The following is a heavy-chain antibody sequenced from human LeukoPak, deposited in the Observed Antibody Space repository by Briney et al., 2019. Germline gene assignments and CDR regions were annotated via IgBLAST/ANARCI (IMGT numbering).Heavy chain of an antibody. J-gene: IGHJ4*02. Sequence: GGSLRLSCAASGFTVSSNYMSWVRQAPGKGLEWVSSISSSSSYIYYADSVKGRFTISRDNAKNSLYLQMNSLRAEDTAVYYCARGELGMKTYWGQGTLVTVSS. CDR2: ISSSSSYI. V-gene: IGHV3-21*01. CDR3: ARGELGMKTY. D-gene: IGHD7-27*01. CDR1: GFTVSSNY.